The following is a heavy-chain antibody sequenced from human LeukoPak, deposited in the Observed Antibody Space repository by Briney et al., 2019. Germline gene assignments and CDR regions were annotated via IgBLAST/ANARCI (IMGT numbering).Heavy chain of an antibody. CDR3: ARGRREVINYYDSSDFYYFDY. D-gene: IGHD3-22*01. CDR2: INPSGGST. V-gene: IGHV1-46*01. Sequence: ASVKVSCKASGYTFTSYYMHWVRQAPGQGLEWMGLINPSGGSTSYAQKFQGRVTMTRDMSTSTAYMELSSLRSEDTAVYYCARGRREVINYYDSSDFYYFDYWGQGTLVTVSS. CDR1: GYTFTSYY. J-gene: IGHJ4*02.